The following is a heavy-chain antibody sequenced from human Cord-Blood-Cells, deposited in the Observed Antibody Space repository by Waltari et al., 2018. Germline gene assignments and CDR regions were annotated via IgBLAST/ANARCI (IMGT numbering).Heavy chain of an antibody. J-gene: IGHJ4*02. D-gene: IGHD3-3*01. Sequence: QVQLQQWGAGLLKPSETLSLTCAAYGGSFSGSSWSWIRQPPGKGLEWIGEINHSGSTNYNPSLKSRVTISVDTSKNQFSLKLSSVTAADTAVYYCARGESAPAPDYWGQGTLVTVSS. CDR1: GGSFSGSS. CDR2: INHSGST. V-gene: IGHV4-34*01. CDR3: ARGESAPAPDY.